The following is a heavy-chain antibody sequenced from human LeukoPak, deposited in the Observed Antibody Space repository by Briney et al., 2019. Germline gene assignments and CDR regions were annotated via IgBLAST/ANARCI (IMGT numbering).Heavy chain of an antibody. J-gene: IGHJ4*02. CDR2: INTNTGNP. CDR3: ARARPTDDYGDYGEGY. CDR1: GYTFTGYY. V-gene: IGHV7-4-1*02. Sequence: ASVKVSCKASGYTFTGYYMHWVRQAPGQGLEWMGWINTNTGNPTYAQGFTGRFVFSLDNSVSTAYLQISSLKAEDTAVYYCARARPTDDYGDYGEGYWGQGTLVTVSS. D-gene: IGHD4-17*01.